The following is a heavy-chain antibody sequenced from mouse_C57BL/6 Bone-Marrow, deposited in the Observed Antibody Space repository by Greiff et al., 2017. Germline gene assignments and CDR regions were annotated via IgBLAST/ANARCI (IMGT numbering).Heavy chain of an antibody. Sequence: QVQLQQSGPGLVQPSQSLSITCTASGFSLTSYGVHWVRQSPGKGLEWLGVICSGGSTDYNAAFISRLSTSKDNSKSQVFFRRNSLQADDTAIYYWARSGRGVDYWGQGTSVTVSS. D-gene: IGHD4-1*01. V-gene: IGHV2-2*01. CDR1: GFSLTSYG. CDR3: ARSGRGVDY. CDR2: ICSGGST. J-gene: IGHJ4*01.